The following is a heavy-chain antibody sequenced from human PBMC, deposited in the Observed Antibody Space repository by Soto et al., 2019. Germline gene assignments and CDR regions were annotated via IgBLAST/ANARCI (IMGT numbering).Heavy chain of an antibody. CDR3: ARLKDPAAYYYYYYGMDV. V-gene: IGHV3-30-3*01. Sequence: PGGSLKVSCAASGFPFSSYAMHWVRQAPGKGLEWVAVISYDGSNKYYADSVKGRFTISRDNSKNTLYLQMNSLRAEDTAVYYCARLKDPAAYYYYYYGMDVWGQGTTVTVSS. J-gene: IGHJ6*02. D-gene: IGHD6-25*01. CDR1: GFPFSSYA. CDR2: ISYDGSNK.